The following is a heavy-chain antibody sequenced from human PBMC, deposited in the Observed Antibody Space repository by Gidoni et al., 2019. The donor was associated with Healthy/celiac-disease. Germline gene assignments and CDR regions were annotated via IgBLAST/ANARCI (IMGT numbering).Heavy chain of an antibody. CDR3: TRDSPYYDFWCGYPHYYYYYGMDV. D-gene: IGHD3-3*01. CDR2: IRSKAYGGTT. V-gene: IGHV3-49*02. CDR1: GFTFGYYS. J-gene: IGHJ6*02. Sequence: EVQLVESGGGLVQPGRSLRLSCTASGFTFGYYSMSWVRQAPGKGLEWVGFIRSKAYGGTTEYAASVKGRFTISRDDSKSIAYLQMNSLKTEDTAVYYCTRDSPYYDFWCGYPHYYYYYGMDVWGQGTTVTVSS.